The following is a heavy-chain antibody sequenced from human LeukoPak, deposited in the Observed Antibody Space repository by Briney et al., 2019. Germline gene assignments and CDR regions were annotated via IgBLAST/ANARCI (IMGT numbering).Heavy chain of an antibody. D-gene: IGHD4-17*01. J-gene: IGHJ4*02. CDR1: GFTFSDYY. V-gene: IGHV4-59*01. CDR2: IYYRGST. CDR3: ARGGDYGDLRYFDY. Sequence: GSLRLSCAASGFTFSDYYWSWIRQPPGKGLEWIGYIYYRGSTNYNPSLKSRVTFSVDTSKNQFSLKLNSVTAADTAVYYCARGGDYGDLRYFDYWGQGTLVTVSS.